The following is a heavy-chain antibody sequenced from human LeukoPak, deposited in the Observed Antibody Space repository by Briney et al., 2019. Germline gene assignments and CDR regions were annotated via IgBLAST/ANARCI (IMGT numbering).Heavy chain of an antibody. CDR1: GFTFSSYA. CDR3: ARDDYGDYYDY. V-gene: IGHV3-21*05. D-gene: IGHD4-17*01. Sequence: PGGSLRLSCAASGFTFSSYAMSWIRQAPGKGLEWVSYISSSSSYIYYADSVKGRFTISRDNAKNSLYLQMNSLRAEDTAVYYCARDDYGDYYDYWGQGTLVTVSS. CDR2: ISSSSSYI. J-gene: IGHJ4*02.